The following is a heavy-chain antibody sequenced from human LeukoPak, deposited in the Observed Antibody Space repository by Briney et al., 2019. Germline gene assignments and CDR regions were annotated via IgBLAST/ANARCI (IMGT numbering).Heavy chain of an antibody. Sequence: RPGGSLRLSCAASGFTFDDYGMRWVRQATGKGLGWVSGINWNGGSTGYADSVKGRFTISRDNAKNSLYLQMNSLRAEDTALYYCARVQGYCSSTSCYFDYWGQGTLVTVSS. CDR2: INWNGGST. CDR1: GFTFDDYG. CDR3: ARVQGYCSSTSCYFDY. J-gene: IGHJ4*02. V-gene: IGHV3-20*04. D-gene: IGHD2-2*01.